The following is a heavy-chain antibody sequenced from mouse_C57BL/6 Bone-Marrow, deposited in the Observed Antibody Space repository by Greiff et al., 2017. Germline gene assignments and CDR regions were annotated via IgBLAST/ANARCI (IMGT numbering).Heavy chain of an antibody. CDR1: GYTFTSYW. V-gene: IGHV1-69*01. CDR3: ARDGYDGAWFAD. Sequence: VQLQQPGAELVMPGASVKLSCKASGYTFTSYWMHWVKQRPGQGLEWIGEIDPSDSYTNYNQKFKGKSTLTVDKSSSTAYMQLSSQTSEDSAVYCCARDGYDGAWFADWGQGTLVTVSA. D-gene: IGHD2-2*01. CDR2: IDPSDSYT. J-gene: IGHJ3*01.